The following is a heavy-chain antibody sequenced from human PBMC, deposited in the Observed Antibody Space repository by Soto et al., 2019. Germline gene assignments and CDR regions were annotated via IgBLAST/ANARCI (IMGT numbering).Heavy chain of an antibody. CDR3: ATAEVDY. J-gene: IGHJ4*02. V-gene: IGHV3-74*01. CDR1: GFTFGNYW. Sequence: GGSLRLSCAASGFTFGNYWMHWVRQAPGKGLEWVSRMNSDGSTTNYAYSVTGRFTVSRDNARNTLHLQMNSLRAEDTAVYYCATAEVDYWSPVTLVTYSS. CDR2: MNSDGSTT.